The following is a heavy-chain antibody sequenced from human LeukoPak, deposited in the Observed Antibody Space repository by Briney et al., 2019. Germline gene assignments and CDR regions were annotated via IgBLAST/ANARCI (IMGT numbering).Heavy chain of an antibody. CDR1: GGTFSSYA. D-gene: IGHD5-18*01. Sequence: SVKVSCKASGGTFSSYAISWVRQAPGQGLEWMGRIIPILGIANYAQKFQGRVTITADKSTSTACMELSSLRSEDTAVYYCARVKGTAMAPYYFDYWGQGTLVTVSS. CDR3: ARVKGTAMAPYYFDY. CDR2: IIPILGIA. J-gene: IGHJ4*02. V-gene: IGHV1-69*04.